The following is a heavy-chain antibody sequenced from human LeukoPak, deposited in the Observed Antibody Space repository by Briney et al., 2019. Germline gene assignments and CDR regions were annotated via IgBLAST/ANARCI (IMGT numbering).Heavy chain of an antibody. CDR3: ARDPNYDILTGYYFNWFDP. V-gene: IGHV4-34*01. D-gene: IGHD3-9*01. Sequence: PSETLSLTCAVYGGSFSGYYWGWIRQPPGKGLEWIGEINHSGSTNYNPSLKSRVTISVDTSKNQFSLKLSSVTAADTAVYYCARDPNYDILTGYYFNWFDPWGQGTLVTVSS. CDR2: INHSGST. CDR1: GGSFSGYY. J-gene: IGHJ5*02.